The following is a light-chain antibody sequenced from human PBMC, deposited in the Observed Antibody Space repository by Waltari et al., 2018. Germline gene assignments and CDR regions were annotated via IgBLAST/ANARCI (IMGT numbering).Light chain of an antibody. V-gene: IGKV1-5*03. CDR3: QQYSTSSLYT. J-gene: IGKJ2*01. Sequence: DIQMTQSPSTLSASVGDRVTITCRASQSVSRWLAGYQQKPGKAPKFLIYLASTLESGVPSRFSGSVSGTEFTLTISSLQPDDFATYYCQQYSTSSLYTFGQGTKLEI. CDR2: LAS. CDR1: QSVSRW.